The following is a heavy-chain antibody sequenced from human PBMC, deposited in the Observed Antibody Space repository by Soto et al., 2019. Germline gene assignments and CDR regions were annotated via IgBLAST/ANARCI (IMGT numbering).Heavy chain of an antibody. D-gene: IGHD2-2*01. CDR2: INAGNGNT. CDR3: AKAPRSHIKLRVPATGVCYFDY. V-gene: IGHV1-3*01. Sequence: ASVKVSCKASGYTFTSYAMHWVRQAPGQRLEWMGWINAGNGNTKYSQKFQGRVTITRDTSASTAYMELSSLRAEDTAVYYCAKAPRSHIKLRVPATGVCYFDYWGQGTLVTVSS. J-gene: IGHJ4*02. CDR1: GYTFTSYA.